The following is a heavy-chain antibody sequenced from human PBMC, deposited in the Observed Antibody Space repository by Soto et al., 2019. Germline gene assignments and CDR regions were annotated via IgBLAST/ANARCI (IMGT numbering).Heavy chain of an antibody. CDR2: VIPLLNTA. J-gene: IGHJ4*02. Sequence: QVQLVQSGAEVKRPGSSVKVSCKASGGTFGSYSSSWVRQAPGQGLEWMGGVIPLLNTARNAQKFQGSVTITADTSTCTAYMELSNLRSEDTAVYFCASAMVRGVTIPQIDYLGQGTMVTVSS. CDR1: GGTFGSYS. V-gene: IGHV1-69*06. CDR3: ASAMVRGVTIPQIDY. D-gene: IGHD3-10*01.